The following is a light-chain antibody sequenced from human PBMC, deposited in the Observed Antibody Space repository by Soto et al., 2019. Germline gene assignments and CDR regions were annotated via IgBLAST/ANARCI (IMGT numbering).Light chain of an antibody. J-gene: IGKJ1*01. CDR2: GAS. Sequence: EIVLTQSPATLSVSPGERATLSCRASQNVNNRLAWYQQKAGQPPRLLIYGASTRATGIPARFSGSGSGTEFTLTISSLQSEDFAVYYCQHFNSWPLLFGQGTKVEI. CDR1: QNVNNR. CDR3: QHFNSWPLL. V-gene: IGKV3-15*01.